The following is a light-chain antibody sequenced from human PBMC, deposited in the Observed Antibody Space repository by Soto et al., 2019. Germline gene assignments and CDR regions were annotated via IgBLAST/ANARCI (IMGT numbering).Light chain of an antibody. CDR2: TAS. Sequence: DLQMTQSPSTLSGSVGDRVTITCRASQTISSWLAWYQQKPGKAPKLLIYTASSLESGVPSRFSGSGSGTEFTLTISSLQPDDFATYYCQQYNSYPYTFGQGTKVDIK. CDR3: QQYNSYPYT. CDR1: QTISSW. V-gene: IGKV1-5*03. J-gene: IGKJ2*01.